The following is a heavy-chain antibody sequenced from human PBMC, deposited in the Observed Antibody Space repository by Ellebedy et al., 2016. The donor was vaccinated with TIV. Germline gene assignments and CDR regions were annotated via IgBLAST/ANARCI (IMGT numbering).Heavy chain of an antibody. CDR2: IVGSGA. V-gene: IGHV3-23*01. Sequence: GESLKISCAASGFTFSPYAMAWVRQAPGKGLEWVSGIVGSGAQKYADSVKGRFTIFRDNSKRTVDLQMNSLRAEDTAVYFCAKDRTSGDGYWVFDNWGQGTLVSVSS. CDR1: GFTFSPYA. CDR3: AKDRTSGDGYWVFDN. J-gene: IGHJ4*02. D-gene: IGHD5-18*01.